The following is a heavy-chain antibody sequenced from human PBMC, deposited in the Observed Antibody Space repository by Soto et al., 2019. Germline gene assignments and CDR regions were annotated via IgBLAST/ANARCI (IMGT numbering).Heavy chain of an antibody. J-gene: IGHJ6*02. Sequence: GGSLRLSCAASGFTFSSYAMSWVRQAPGKGLEWVSAISGSGGGTYYADSVKGRFTISRDNSKTTLYLQMNSLRAEDTAVYYCAKDWGIAAAWFGLMDVWGQGTTVTVSS. CDR3: AKDWGIAAAWFGLMDV. CDR1: GFTFSSYA. V-gene: IGHV3-23*01. CDR2: ISGSGGGT. D-gene: IGHD6-13*01.